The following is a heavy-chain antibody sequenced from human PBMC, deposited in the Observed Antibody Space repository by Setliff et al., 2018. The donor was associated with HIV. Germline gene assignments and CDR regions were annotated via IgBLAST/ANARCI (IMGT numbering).Heavy chain of an antibody. CDR1: GGSISSYY. J-gene: IGHJ5*02. V-gene: IGHV4-59*01. CDR3: ARVFPHPYGNSWFDT. CDR2: IYYNGNT. D-gene: IGHD3-16*01. Sequence: PSETLSLTCTVSGGSISSYYWSWIRQPPGKGLEWIGYIYYNGNTNYNPSLKSRVTISVDTSKNQLSLKLSSVTAADTAVYYCARVFPHPYGNSWFDTWGQGILVTVSS.